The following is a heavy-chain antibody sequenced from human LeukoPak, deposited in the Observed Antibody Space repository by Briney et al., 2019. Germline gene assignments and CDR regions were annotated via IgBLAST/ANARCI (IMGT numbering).Heavy chain of an antibody. CDR2: IYYSGST. D-gene: IGHD3-22*01. Sequence: PSETVSLTCTVSGGSISSSSYYWGWIRQPPGKGLEWIGSIYYSGSTYYNPSLKSRVTISVDTSKNQFSLNLSSVTAADTAAYYCARLYYDSSGYYQICYFDYWGQGTLVTVSS. J-gene: IGHJ4*02. CDR3: ARLYYDSSGYYQICYFDY. V-gene: IGHV4-39*01. CDR1: GGSISSSSYY.